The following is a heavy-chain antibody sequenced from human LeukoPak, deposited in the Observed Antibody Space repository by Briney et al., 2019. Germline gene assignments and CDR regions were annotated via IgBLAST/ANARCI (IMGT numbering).Heavy chain of an antibody. Sequence: GGSLRLSCAASGFTFSSYAMSWVRQAPGKGLEWVSAISGSGGSTYYADSVKGRFTISRDNSKNTLYLQMNSLRAEDTAVYYWAKGKAYYDGSGSHGWGQEPLVTVS. D-gene: IGHD3-22*01. CDR3: AKGKAYYDGSGSHG. CDR1: GFTFSSYA. V-gene: IGHV3-23*01. CDR2: ISGSGGST. J-gene: IGHJ4*02.